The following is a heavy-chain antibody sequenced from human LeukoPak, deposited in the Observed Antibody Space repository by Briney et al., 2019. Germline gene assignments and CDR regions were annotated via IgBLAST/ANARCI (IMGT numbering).Heavy chain of an antibody. CDR3: ARDYCSGGSCYNHYYYGMDV. CDR1: GFTFSNYA. D-gene: IGHD2-15*01. Sequence: GGSLRLSCAASGFTFSNYAMSWVRQAPGKGLEWVSAISGSGGSTYYADSVKGRFTISRDNSKNTLYLQMNSLRAEDTAVYYCARDYCSGGSCYNHYYYGMDVWGQGTTVTVSS. V-gene: IGHV3-23*01. CDR2: ISGSGGST. J-gene: IGHJ6*02.